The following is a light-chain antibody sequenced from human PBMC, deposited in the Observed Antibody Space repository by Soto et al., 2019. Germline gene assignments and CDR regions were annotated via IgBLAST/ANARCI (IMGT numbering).Light chain of an antibody. J-gene: IGLJ2*01. CDR2: SNN. CDR3: AAWDDSLNGPDVV. V-gene: IGLV1-44*01. Sequence: QTVVTQPPSASGTPGQRVTISCSGSSSNIGSNTVNWYQQLPGTAPKLLIYSNNQRPSGVPDRFSGSKSGTSASLAISGLQPEDEADYYCAAWDDSLNGPDVVFGGGTKLTVL. CDR1: SSNIGSNT.